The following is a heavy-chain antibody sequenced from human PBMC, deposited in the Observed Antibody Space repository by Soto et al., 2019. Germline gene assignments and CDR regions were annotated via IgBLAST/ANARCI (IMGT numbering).Heavy chain of an antibody. V-gene: IGHV3-64*02. CDR3: AIDHSSAYCGADSYTYLDT. CDR2: ISSNGGST. CDR1: GFTLSSYA. Sequence: GGSLRLSCTASGFTLSSYAMHWVRQAPGKGLEYVSAISSNGGSTYYADSVRRRFTISRDNSKNTLYLQTGSLIAEDRPLYHGAIDHSSAYCGADSYTYLDTMGPGALVTISA. J-gene: IGHJ5*02. D-gene: IGHD2-21*02.